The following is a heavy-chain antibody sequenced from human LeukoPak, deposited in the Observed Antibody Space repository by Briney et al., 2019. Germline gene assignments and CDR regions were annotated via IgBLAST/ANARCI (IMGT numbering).Heavy chain of an antibody. CDR2: IKSKTDGGTT. Sequence: RGSLRLPCAASGFTFSNAWMSWVRQAPGKGLEWVGRIKSKTDGGTTDYAAPVKGRVTISRDNSKNTVYLQMNSLRVEDTAVYYCARSRGTFFARDYWGQGTLVTVSP. J-gene: IGHJ4*02. V-gene: IGHV3-15*01. D-gene: IGHD3-16*01. CDR1: GFTFSNAW. CDR3: ARSRGTFFARDY.